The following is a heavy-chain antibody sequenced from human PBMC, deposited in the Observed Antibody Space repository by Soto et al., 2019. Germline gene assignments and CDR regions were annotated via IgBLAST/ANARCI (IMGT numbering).Heavy chain of an antibody. CDR3: ARSSRSTLTTYDY. CDR2: IYYSGST. J-gene: IGHJ4*02. Sequence: SETLSVTFTVSGGSISPGGYYGSWIRQHPEKGLKWIGYIYYSGSTYYNPSLKSRVNISVDTSKNQFSLKLSSVTAADTAVYYCARSSRSTLTTYDYCGQGTL. D-gene: IGHD4-17*01. V-gene: IGHV4-31*03. CDR1: GGSISPGGYY.